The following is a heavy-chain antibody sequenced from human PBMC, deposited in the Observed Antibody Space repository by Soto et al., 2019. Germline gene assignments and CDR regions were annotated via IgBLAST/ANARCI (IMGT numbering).Heavy chain of an antibody. D-gene: IGHD1-1*01. CDR3: AHRQVYTGNDVGRDP. V-gene: IGHV2-5*02. Sequence: QITLKESGPTLVKPTQTLTLTCTFSGFSLRTSGVGVGWIRQPPGKALEWLALIYWDDDKRYSPSLKSRLTITNDTSKNQVVLIMTNMDPVDTATYYCAHRQVYTGNDVGRDPWGQGTLVTVSS. CDR1: GFSLRTSGVG. CDR2: IYWDDDK. J-gene: IGHJ5*02.